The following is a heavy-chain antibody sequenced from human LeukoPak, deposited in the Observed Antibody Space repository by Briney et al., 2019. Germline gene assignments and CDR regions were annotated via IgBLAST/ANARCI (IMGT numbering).Heavy chain of an antibody. CDR3: AKGRWVGATISHYFDY. CDR1: GFTFSSYA. D-gene: IGHD1-26*01. CDR2: ISTRGGTT. J-gene: IGHJ4*02. V-gene: IGHV3-23*01. Sequence: GGSLRLSCAASGFTFSSYAMNWVRQAPGKGREWVSAISTRGGTTYYPDSVKGRFTISRDDSKNTLYMQMHSLRVEDTAVYYCAKGRWVGATISHYFDYWGQGTLVTVSS.